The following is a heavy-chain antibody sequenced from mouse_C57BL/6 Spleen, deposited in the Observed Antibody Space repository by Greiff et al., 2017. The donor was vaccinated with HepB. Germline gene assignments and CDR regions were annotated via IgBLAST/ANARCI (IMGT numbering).Heavy chain of an antibody. CDR3: ARHEERSYYGNYWFAY. V-gene: IGHV1-62-2*01. Sequence: QVQLKESGAELVKPGASVKLSCKASGYTFTEYTIHWVKQRSGQGLEWIGWFYPGSGSIKYNEKFKDKATLTADKSSSTVYMELSRLTSEDYAVYFCARHEERSYYGNYWFAYWGQGTLVTVSA. CDR2: FYPGSGSI. CDR1: GYTFTEYT. D-gene: IGHD2-1*01. J-gene: IGHJ3*01.